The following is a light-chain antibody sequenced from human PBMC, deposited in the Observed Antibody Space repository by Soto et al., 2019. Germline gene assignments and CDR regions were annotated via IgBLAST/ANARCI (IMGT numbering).Light chain of an antibody. CDR2: HAS. CDR3: QQYNSFPLT. V-gene: IGKV2-28*01. J-gene: IGKJ3*01. Sequence: DIVMTQSPLSLPVTPGEPASIPCRSSQSLLDRNGYNYLDWYLQKPGTAPKLLIYHASTLESGVPSRFSGSGSGTEFTLTISILQPDDSATYYCQQYNSFPLTFGLGTTVDIK. CDR1: QSLLDRNGYNY.